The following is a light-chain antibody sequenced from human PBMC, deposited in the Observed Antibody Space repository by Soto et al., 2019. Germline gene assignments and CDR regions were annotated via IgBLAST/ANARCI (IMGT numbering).Light chain of an antibody. CDR3: QQYNNWPVG. V-gene: IGKV3-15*01. CDR2: GAS. CDR1: QSVSSN. Sequence: PATLSVSPGERATLSCRASQSVSSNLAWYQQKPGQAPRLLIYGASTRATGIPARFSGSGSGTEFTLTISSLQSEDFAVYYCQQYNNWPVGFGQGTKVDIK. J-gene: IGKJ1*01.